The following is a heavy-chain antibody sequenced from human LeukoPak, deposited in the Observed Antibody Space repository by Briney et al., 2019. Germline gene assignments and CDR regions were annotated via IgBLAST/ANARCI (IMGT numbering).Heavy chain of an antibody. CDR1: GFIFSNAW. V-gene: IGHV3-15*01. J-gene: IGHJ4*02. CDR3: TTGGFDYVWGSYRWVDY. CDR2: IKSKTDGGTT. D-gene: IGHD3-16*02. Sequence: PGGSLRLSCAASGFIFSNAWMSWVRQAPGKGLEWVGRIKSKTDGGTTDYAAPVKGRFTISRDDSKNTLYLQMNSLKTEDTAVYYCTTGGFDYVWGSYRWVDYWGQGTLVTVSS.